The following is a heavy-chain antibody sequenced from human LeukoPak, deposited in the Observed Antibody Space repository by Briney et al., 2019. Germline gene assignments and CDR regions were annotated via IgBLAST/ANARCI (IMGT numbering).Heavy chain of an antibody. Sequence: GGSLRLSCGASGFTFSDYYMDWVRQAPGKGLEWVAVISYDGSNKYYADSVKGRFTISRDNSKNTLYLQMNSLRAEDTAVYYCAREVVAYCSSTSCYTPYYYYYMDVWGKGTTVTVSS. J-gene: IGHJ6*03. CDR2: ISYDGSNK. D-gene: IGHD2-2*02. CDR1: GFTFSDYY. CDR3: AREVVAYCSSTSCYTPYYYYYMDV. V-gene: IGHV3-30-3*01.